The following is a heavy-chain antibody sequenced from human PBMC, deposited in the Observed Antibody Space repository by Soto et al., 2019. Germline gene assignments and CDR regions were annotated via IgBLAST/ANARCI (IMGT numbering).Heavy chain of an antibody. J-gene: IGHJ4*02. Sequence: GGSLRLSCAASGFAFSTYAMSWVRQAPGKGLEWVANIKQDGSEKYYVDSVKGRFTISRDNAKNSLYLQMNSLRVEDTAVYYCARDTLRISDYWGQGTLVTVSS. CDR2: IKQDGSEK. V-gene: IGHV3-7*01. CDR3: ARDTLRISDY. CDR1: GFAFSTYA. D-gene: IGHD3-16*01.